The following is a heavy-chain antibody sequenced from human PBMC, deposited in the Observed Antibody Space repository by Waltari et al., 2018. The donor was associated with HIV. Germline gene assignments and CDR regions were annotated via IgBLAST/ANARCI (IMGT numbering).Heavy chain of an antibody. CDR2: ISAYNGNT. V-gene: IGHV1-18*01. CDR3: ARAPVSIVVVVAATEGDY. CDR1: GYTFTSYG. D-gene: IGHD2-15*01. Sequence: QVQLVQSGAEVKKPGASVKVSCKASGYTFTSYGISWVRPAPGQGLEWMGWISAYNGNTNYAQKLQGRVTMTTDTSTSTAYMELRSLRSDDTAVYYCARAPVSIVVVVAATEGDYWGQGTLVTVSS. J-gene: IGHJ4*02.